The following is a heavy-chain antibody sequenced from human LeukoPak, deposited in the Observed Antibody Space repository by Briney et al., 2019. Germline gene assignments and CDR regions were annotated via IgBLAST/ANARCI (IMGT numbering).Heavy chain of an antibody. D-gene: IGHD3-22*01. Sequence: PRGSLRLSCAASGFTVSINYMSWGRQAPGEGLEWGSYINSIINYTNYAASVKGRFTISRDNAKNSLYLHMKSLSAEDTAVYYCARVTYDSMSYFDYWGQGTLVTVSS. J-gene: IGHJ4*02. CDR3: ARVTYDSMSYFDY. CDR1: GFTVSINY. V-gene: IGHV3-11*05. CDR2: INSIINYT.